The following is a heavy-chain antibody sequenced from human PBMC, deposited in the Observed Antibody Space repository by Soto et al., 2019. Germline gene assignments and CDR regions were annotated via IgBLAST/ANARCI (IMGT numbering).Heavy chain of an antibody. V-gene: IGHV3-15*07. CDR2: IKSKTDGGTT. J-gene: IGHJ4*02. CDR3: TTVGYYDSSGYYPDRYPSNDY. CDR1: GFTFSNAW. Sequence: GSLRLSCAASGFTFSNAWMNWVRQAPGKGLEWVGRIKSKTDGGTTDYAAPVKGRFTISRDDSKNTLYLQMNSLKTEDTAVYYCTTVGYYDSSGYYPDRYPSNDYWGQGTLVTVSS. D-gene: IGHD3-22*01.